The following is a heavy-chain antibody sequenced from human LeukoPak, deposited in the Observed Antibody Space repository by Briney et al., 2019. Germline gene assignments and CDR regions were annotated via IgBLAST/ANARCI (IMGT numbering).Heavy chain of an antibody. V-gene: IGHV3-23*01. J-gene: IGHJ4*02. CDR2: ISGSGGST. CDR1: GFTFSSYA. CDR3: AKGSRRIAAAGPDY. D-gene: IGHD6-13*01. Sequence: GGSLTLSCAPSGFTFSSYAMSWVRQAPGKGLEWVSSISGSGGSTYYAAYVKGRFTISRDNSNNTLYLQLNSLRAEDTAVYYCAKGSRRIAAAGPDYWGQGTLVTVSS.